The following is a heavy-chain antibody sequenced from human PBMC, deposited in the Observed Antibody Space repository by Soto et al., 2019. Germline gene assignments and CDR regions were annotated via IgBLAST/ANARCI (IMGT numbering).Heavy chain of an antibody. D-gene: IGHD6-13*01. V-gene: IGHV1-46*01. CDR1: GYTFTSYY. CDR3: AKEAAAGYYFDY. J-gene: IGHJ4*02. CDR2: INPSGGST. Sequence: QVQLVQSGAEVKKPGASVKVSCKASGYTFTSYYMHWVRQAPGQGLEWMGIINPSGGSTSYAQKFQGRVTMTRDTSTSTVYMELSSLRSEDTAVYYCAKEAAAGYYFDYWGQGTLVTVSS.